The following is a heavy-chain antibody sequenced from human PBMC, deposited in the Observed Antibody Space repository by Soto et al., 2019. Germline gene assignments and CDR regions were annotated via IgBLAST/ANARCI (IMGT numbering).Heavy chain of an antibody. J-gene: IGHJ4*02. CDR1: GFTFTSSA. CDR2: IVVGSGNT. V-gene: IGHV1-58*01. CDR3: AAELGYYYDSSGFDY. D-gene: IGHD3-22*01. Sequence: SVKVSCKASGFTFTSSAVQWVRQARGQRLEWIGWIVVGSGNTNYAQKFQERVTITRDMSTSTAYMELSSLRSEDTAVYYCAAELGYYYDSSGFDYWGQGTLVTVSS.